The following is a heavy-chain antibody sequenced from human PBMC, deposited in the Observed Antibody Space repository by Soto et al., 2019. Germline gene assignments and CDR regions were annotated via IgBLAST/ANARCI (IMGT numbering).Heavy chain of an antibody. CDR1: GFTFSSSE. J-gene: IGHJ3*01. D-gene: IGHD2-15*01. V-gene: IGHV3-48*03. CDR3: ASRGSR. Sequence: EVQLVESGGGLVQPGGSLRLSCAASGFTFSSSEMYWVRQAPGKGLEWISYIHPGGQTIFYAESVKGRFTISRDNAKHSVYLQMNSLRADDTAVYYCASRGSRWGRGTKVTVSS. CDR2: IHPGGQTI.